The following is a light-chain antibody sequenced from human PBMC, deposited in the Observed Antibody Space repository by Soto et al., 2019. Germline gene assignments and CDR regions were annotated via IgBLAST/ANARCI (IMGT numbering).Light chain of an antibody. CDR2: EVS. V-gene: IGLV2-14*01. CDR1: SSDVGSYNY. Sequence: QSALTQPASVSGSPGQSIPISCTGTSSDVGSYNYVSWYQQHPGKAPKLMIYEVSNRPSGVSDRFSGSKSGNTASLTISGLQAEDEADYYCSSYTSTATRVFGGGTKVTVL. J-gene: IGLJ3*02. CDR3: SSYTSTATRV.